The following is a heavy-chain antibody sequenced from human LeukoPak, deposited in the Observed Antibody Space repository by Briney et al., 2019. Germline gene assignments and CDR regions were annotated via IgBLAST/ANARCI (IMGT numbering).Heavy chain of an antibody. Sequence: PSETLSLTCTVSGGSISSSSYYWGWIRQPPGKGLEWIGSIYYSGCTYYNPSLKSRVTISVDTSKNQFSLKLSSVTAADTAVYYCARARKRSGVYYYYYMDVWGKGTTVTVSS. CDR2: IYYSGCT. J-gene: IGHJ6*03. CDR3: ARARKRSGVYYYYYMDV. D-gene: IGHD1-26*01. CDR1: GGSISSSSYY. V-gene: IGHV4-39*07.